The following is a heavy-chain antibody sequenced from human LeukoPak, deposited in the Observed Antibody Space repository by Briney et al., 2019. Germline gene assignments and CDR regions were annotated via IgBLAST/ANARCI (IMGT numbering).Heavy chain of an antibody. V-gene: IGHV3-48*01. Sequence: PGGSLRLSCAASGFTFSSYSMNWVRQAPGKGLEWVSYISSSSSTIYCADSVKGRFTISRDNAKNSLYLQMNSLRAEDTAVYYCAAGSRRDGYSFDYWGQGTLVTVSS. J-gene: IGHJ4*02. D-gene: IGHD5-24*01. CDR2: ISSSSSTI. CDR3: AAGSRRDGYSFDY. CDR1: GFTFSSYS.